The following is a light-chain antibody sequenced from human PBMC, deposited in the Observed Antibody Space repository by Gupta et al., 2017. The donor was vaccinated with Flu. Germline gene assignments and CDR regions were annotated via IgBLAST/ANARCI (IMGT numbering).Light chain of an antibody. CDR2: AAS. V-gene: IGKV1-8*01. Sequence: AIRMIQSPSSFSASSGDRATITCRASQGISSYLAWYQQKPGKAPKLLIYAASTLQSGVPSRFSGSGSGTDFTLTISCLQSEDFATYYCQQYYSYPTFGGGTKVEIK. CDR1: QGISSY. CDR3: QQYYSYPT. J-gene: IGKJ4*01.